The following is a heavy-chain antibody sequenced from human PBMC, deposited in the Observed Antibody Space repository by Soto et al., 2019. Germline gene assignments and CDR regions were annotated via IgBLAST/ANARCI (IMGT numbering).Heavy chain of an antibody. V-gene: IGHV4-59*01. Sequence: SETLSLTCTVSGGSISSYYWTWIRQPPGKGLEWIGYIYYGGSTNYNPSLKSRVTISVDTSKNQFSLKLSSVTAADTAVYYCARVGGYSYYYYGMDVWGQGTTVTVSS. J-gene: IGHJ6*02. CDR2: IYYGGST. D-gene: IGHD5-18*01. CDR1: GGSISSYY. CDR3: ARVGGYSYYYYGMDV.